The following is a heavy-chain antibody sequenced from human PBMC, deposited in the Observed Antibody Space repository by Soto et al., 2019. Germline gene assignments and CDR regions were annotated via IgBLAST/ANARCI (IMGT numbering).Heavy chain of an antibody. Sequence: EVQLVESGGDLVQPGGSLRLSCAASGFTFSSHWMHWVRQAPGKGLVWVSRVNTDGTSTTYADSVKGRFTISRDNAKNTIYLQMNSLRAEDTAVYYCARDRPHNWFDPWGQGTLVTVSS. CDR2: VNTDGTST. CDR3: ARDRPHNWFDP. J-gene: IGHJ5*02. V-gene: IGHV3-74*01. CDR1: GFTFSSHW.